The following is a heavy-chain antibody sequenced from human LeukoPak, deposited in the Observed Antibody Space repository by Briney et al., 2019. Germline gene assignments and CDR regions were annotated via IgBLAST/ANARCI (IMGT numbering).Heavy chain of an antibody. CDR2: ISGSGGST. V-gene: IGHV3-23*01. CDR3: AKIRWFGELLSPYFDY. D-gene: IGHD3-10*01. CDR1: GFTFSSYV. J-gene: IGHJ4*02. Sequence: PGGSLRLSCAASGFTFSSYVMSWVRQAPGKGLEWVSAISGSGGSTYYADSVKGRFTISRDNSKNTLYLQMNSLRAEDTAVYYCAKIRWFGELLSPYFDYWGQGTLVTVSS.